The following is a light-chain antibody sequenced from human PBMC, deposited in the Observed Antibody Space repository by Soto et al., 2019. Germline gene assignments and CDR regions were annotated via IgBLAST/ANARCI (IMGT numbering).Light chain of an antibody. CDR1: QSISSW. Sequence: DIQMTQSPSTLSASVGDRVTITCRASQSISSWLAWYQQKPGKAPNLLIYKASSLESGVPSRFSGSGSGTEFTLTISSLQPDDFATYCCQQYNNYPRTFGQGTKVEI. V-gene: IGKV1-5*03. CDR3: QQYNNYPRT. CDR2: KAS. J-gene: IGKJ1*01.